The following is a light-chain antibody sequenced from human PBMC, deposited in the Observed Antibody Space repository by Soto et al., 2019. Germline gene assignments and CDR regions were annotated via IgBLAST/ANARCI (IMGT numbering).Light chain of an antibody. Sequence: DIQMTPSPSSLSASVGDRVTITFRASQRISNCLAWYQQKPVKVPKLLIYAASTLQSEVPARFSDSGSGTHCPIPISSRKPEDGASYYCQQYNDAPWTFGPVTKVEIK. CDR2: AAS. V-gene: IGKV1-27*01. J-gene: IGKJ1*01. CDR3: QQYNDAPWT. CDR1: QRISNC.